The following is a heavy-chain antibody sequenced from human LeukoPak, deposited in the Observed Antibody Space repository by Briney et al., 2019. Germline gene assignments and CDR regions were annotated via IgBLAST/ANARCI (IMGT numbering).Heavy chain of an antibody. CDR2: IYYSGST. J-gene: IGHJ4*02. CDR1: GGSISSYY. CDR3: ARAELKQYYFDY. D-gene: IGHD1-26*01. V-gene: IGHV4-59*01. Sequence: PSETLSLTCTVSGGSISSYYWSWTRQPPGKGLEWIGYIYYSGSTNYNPSLKSRVTISVDTSKNQFSLKLSSVTAADTAVYYCARAELKQYYFDYWGQGTLVTVSS.